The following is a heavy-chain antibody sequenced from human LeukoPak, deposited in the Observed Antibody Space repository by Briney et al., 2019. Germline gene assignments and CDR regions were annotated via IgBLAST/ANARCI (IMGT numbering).Heavy chain of an antibody. CDR3: ARGIMGKFDY. V-gene: IGHV4-39*01. D-gene: IGHD1-26*01. CDR1: GASISSSSYY. J-gene: IGHJ4*02. Sequence: KASETLSLTCTVSGASISSSSYYWGWIRQSPGKGLEWIGSLYSTGSTYYNPSLNNRVTLSVDTSENQFSLRLTSVTARDTAMYYCARGIMGKFDYWGQGTLVTVSS. CDR2: LYSTGST.